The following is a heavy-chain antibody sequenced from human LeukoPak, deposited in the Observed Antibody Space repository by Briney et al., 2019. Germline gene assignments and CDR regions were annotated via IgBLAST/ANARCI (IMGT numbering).Heavy chain of an antibody. J-gene: IGHJ4*02. CDR3: AKDTGGRYFDWFDY. V-gene: IGHV3-9*01. CDR2: ITWNRGNI. CDR1: GFSFEDYA. Sequence: QPGRSLRLSCAVSGFSFEDYAMHWVRQAPGKGLEWVSGITWNRGNIRYAASVKGRFTISRDTAKNSLYLQMNSLRAEDTALYYCAKDTGGRYFDWFDYWGQGTLVTVSS. D-gene: IGHD3-9*01.